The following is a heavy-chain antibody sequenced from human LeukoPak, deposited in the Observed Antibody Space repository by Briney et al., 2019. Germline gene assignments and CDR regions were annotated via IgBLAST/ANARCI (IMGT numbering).Heavy chain of an antibody. CDR3: ARGAVVYGSGSYYGDY. V-gene: IGHV3-33*01. Sequence: PGGSLRLSCAASGFTFSSYGMHWVRRAPGKGLEWVAVIWYDGSNKYYADSVKGRFTISRDNSKNTLYLQMNSLRAEDTAVYYCARGAVVYGSGSYYGDYWGQGTLVTVSS. D-gene: IGHD3-10*01. J-gene: IGHJ4*02. CDR2: IWYDGSNK. CDR1: GFTFSSYG.